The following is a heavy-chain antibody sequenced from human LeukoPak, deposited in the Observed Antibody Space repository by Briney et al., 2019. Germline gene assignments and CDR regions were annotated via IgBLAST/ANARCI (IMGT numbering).Heavy chain of an antibody. CDR1: GFTFSSYA. CDR2: ISGSGGST. CDR3: VLGVTIFGVVNEGYFDY. D-gene: IGHD3-3*01. J-gene: IGHJ4*02. Sequence: GGSLRLSCAASGFTFSSYAMSWVRQAPGKGLEWVSAISGSGGSTYYADSVKGRFTISRDNSKNTLYLQMNSLRAEDTAVYYCVLGVTIFGVVNEGYFDYWGQGTLVTVSS. V-gene: IGHV3-23*01.